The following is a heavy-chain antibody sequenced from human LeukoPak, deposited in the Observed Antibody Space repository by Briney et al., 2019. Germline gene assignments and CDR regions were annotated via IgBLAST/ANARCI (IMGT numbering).Heavy chain of an antibody. J-gene: IGHJ4*02. V-gene: IGHV3-15*07. CDR1: GFTFSNAW. CDR2: IKSKTDGETT. D-gene: IGHD3-22*01. Sequence: GGSLRLSCAASGFTFSNAWMNWVRQAPGKGLEWVGRIKSKTDGETTDYAAPVKGRFTISRDDSKNTLYLQMNSLKTEDTAVYYCSTTYYYDSSEGYWGQGTLVTVSS. CDR3: STTYYYDSSEGY.